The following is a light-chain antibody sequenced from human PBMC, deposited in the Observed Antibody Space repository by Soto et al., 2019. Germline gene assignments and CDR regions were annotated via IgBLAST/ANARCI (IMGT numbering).Light chain of an antibody. CDR3: RQRSNWPPV. CDR1: QSVSSSY. V-gene: IGKV3D-20*02. Sequence: EIVLTQSPGTLSLSPGERATLSCRASQSVSSSYLAWYQQKPGQAPRLLIYGASNRATGIPARFSGSGSGTDFTLTISSLEPEDFAVYYCRQRSNWPPVFGGGTKVDIK. J-gene: IGKJ4*01. CDR2: GAS.